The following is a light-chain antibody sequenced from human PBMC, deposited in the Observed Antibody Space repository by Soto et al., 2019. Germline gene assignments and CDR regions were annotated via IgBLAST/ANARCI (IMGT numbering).Light chain of an antibody. CDR1: QSVASD. V-gene: IGKV3-11*01. CDR2: DAS. Sequence: EIVLTQSPATLSLSPGERATLSCRASQSVASDLAWYQKKPGQAPKVLIYDASNRATGIPARFSGSGSGTDFTLTISRLDPEDFAVYYCQQRTNWPTFGQGTRLEIK. J-gene: IGKJ5*01. CDR3: QQRTNWPT.